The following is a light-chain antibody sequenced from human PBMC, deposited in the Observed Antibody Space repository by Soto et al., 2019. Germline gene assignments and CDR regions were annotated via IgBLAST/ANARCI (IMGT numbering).Light chain of an antibody. V-gene: IGLV2-14*01. CDR2: DVS. Sequence: QSALTQPASVSGSPGQSITISCTGTSSVVGGYNYVSWYQQHPGKAPKLMIYDVSNRPSGVSNRFSGSKSGNTASLTISGLQAEDEADYYCSSYTSSTLSVFGTGTKVTVL. J-gene: IGLJ1*01. CDR3: SSYTSSTLSV. CDR1: SSVVGGYNY.